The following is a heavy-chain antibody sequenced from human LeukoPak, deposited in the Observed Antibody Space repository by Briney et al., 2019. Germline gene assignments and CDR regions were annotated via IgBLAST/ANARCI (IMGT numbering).Heavy chain of an antibody. CDR3: AKSHSSEWYYFDY. J-gene: IGHJ4*02. D-gene: IGHD6-19*01. CDR1: GFTFSSYG. Sequence: GGSLRLSCAASGFTFSSYGMHWVRQAPGKGLEWVAVISYDGSNKYYADSVKGRFTISRDNSKNTLYLQMNSLRAEDTAVYYCAKSHSSEWYYFDYWGQGALVTVSS. V-gene: IGHV3-30*18. CDR2: ISYDGSNK.